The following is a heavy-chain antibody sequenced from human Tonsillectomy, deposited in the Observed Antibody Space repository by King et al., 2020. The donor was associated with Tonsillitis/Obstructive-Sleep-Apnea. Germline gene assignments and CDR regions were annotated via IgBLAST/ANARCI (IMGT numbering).Heavy chain of an antibody. Sequence: VQLVESGGGLVQPGRSLRLSCAASGFTFDDYAMHWVRPASGKGLEWVSGISWNSGSIDYADSVKGRFTISRDNAKNSLYLQMNSLRAEDTALYYCAKDSGSGWYVDYYYYMDVWGKGTTVTVSS. CDR3: AKDSGSGWYVDYYYYMDV. J-gene: IGHJ6*03. CDR2: ISWNSGSI. V-gene: IGHV3-9*01. D-gene: IGHD6-19*01. CDR1: GFTFDDYA.